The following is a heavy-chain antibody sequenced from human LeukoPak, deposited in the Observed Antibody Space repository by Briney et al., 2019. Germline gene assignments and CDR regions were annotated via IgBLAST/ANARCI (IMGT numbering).Heavy chain of an antibody. CDR2: MNPNSGNT. V-gene: IGHV1-8*03. J-gene: IGHJ4*02. CDR3: ATLSLPTFDY. Sequence: ASVKVSCKASGYTFTSYDINWVRQATGQGLEYMGWMNPNSGNTGYAQKFQGRVTITRNTSISTASMELSSLRSEDTAVYYCATLSLPTFDYWGQGTLVTVSS. D-gene: IGHD2-21*01. CDR1: GYTFTSYD.